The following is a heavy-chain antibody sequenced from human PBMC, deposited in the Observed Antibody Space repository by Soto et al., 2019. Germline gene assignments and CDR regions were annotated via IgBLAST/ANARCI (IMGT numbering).Heavy chain of an antibody. V-gene: IGHV3-23*01. Sequence: EVRLLESGGGLVQPGGSLRLSCAASGFTFSTHAMIWVRQAPGKGLEWVSVITGSGGITYYADSVKGRFTISRDTSKNTLFLQMNSLRAEDTAVYYCAKDRYGDYGGIDYWGQGTMVTVSS. J-gene: IGHJ4*02. CDR1: GFTFSTHA. CDR2: ITGSGGIT. D-gene: IGHD4-17*01. CDR3: AKDRYGDYGGIDY.